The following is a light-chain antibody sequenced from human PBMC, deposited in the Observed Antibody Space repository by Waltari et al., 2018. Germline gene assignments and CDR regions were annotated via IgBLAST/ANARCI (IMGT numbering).Light chain of an antibody. V-gene: IGKV3-20*01. CDR3: LQYGVSRT. CDR1: QTVSNNF. J-gene: IGKJ1*01. Sequence: EDVLTQSPGTLSLSPGERATLSCRASQTVSNNFLAWYQLRPGQAPRLLSHSASSRATGIPDRFSGTGSGTDFTLTISRLEPEDFAVYYCLQYGVSRTFGQGTKVEIK. CDR2: SAS.